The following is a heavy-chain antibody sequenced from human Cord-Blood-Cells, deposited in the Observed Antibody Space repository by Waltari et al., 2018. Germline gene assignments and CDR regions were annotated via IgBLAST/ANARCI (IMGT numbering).Heavy chain of an antibody. Sequence: EVQLVESGGGLVQPGGSLRLSCAASGFPFSSYSMNWVRQAPGQGLEWVSYISSSSSTIYYADSVKGRFTISRDNAKNSLYLQMNSLRDEDTAVYYCARDLRKVGMGWFDPWGQGTLVTVSS. J-gene: IGHJ5*02. V-gene: IGHV3-48*02. D-gene: IGHD1-26*01. CDR3: ARDLRKVGMGWFDP. CDR1: GFPFSSYS. CDR2: ISSSSSTI.